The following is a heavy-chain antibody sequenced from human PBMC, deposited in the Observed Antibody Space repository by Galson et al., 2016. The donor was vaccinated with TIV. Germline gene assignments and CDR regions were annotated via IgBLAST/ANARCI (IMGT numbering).Heavy chain of an antibody. J-gene: IGHJ6*02. Sequence: SVKVSCKASGGTFSSYVIKWVRQAPGQGLEWMGEIIPMFGTANYAQKFQGRVTITADESTSTAYMELSSLRSEDTAVYYCAKDRNTAFDTHYSYYALYVWGQGTTVTVSS. CDR2: IIPMFGTA. CDR3: AKDRNTAFDTHYSYYALYV. CDR1: GGTFSSYV. V-gene: IGHV1-69*13. D-gene: IGHD5-18*01.